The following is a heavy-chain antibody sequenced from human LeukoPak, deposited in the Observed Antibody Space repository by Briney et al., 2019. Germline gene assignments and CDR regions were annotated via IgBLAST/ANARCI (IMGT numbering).Heavy chain of an antibody. D-gene: IGHD3-16*01. CDR1: GFTFSDYY. CDR3: AKGRDSSDFGN. J-gene: IGHJ4*02. V-gene: IGHV3-11*05. Sequence: GGSLRLSCAASGFTFSDYYMSWIRQAPGKGLEWVSYISSGSSDTNYADSVKGRFTISRDNAKNSLYLQMNSLRAEDTAVYYCAKGRDSSDFGNWGQGTLVTVSS. CDR2: ISSGSSDT.